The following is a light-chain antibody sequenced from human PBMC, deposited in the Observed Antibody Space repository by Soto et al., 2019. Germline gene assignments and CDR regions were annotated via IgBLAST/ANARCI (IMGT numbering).Light chain of an antibody. CDR1: QNVGND. CDR3: LRYNSWPWT. V-gene: IGKV3-15*01. CDR2: GAS. Sequence: EIVMTQSPATLSVSPGEKAILSCTTSQNVGNDVAWYQEKPGQAPRLLIYGASTRATGFPARFSGSGSGTEYTLTISSLQSEDFAIYYCLRYNSWPWTVGRGTKVEVK. J-gene: IGKJ1*01.